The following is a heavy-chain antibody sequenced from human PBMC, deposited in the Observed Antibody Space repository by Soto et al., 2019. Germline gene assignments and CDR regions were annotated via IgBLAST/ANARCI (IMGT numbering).Heavy chain of an antibody. CDR2: ISYDGSNK. J-gene: IGHJ3*02. CDR3: AREGRRDPDAFDI. CDR1: GFTFSSYA. V-gene: IGHV3-30-3*01. Sequence: QVQLVESGGGVVQPGRSLRLSCAASGFTFSSYAMHWVRQAPGKGLEWVAVISYDGSNKYYADSVKGRFTISRDNSKITLYLQMNSMRAEDTAVYYCAREGRRDPDAFDIWGQGTMVTVSS.